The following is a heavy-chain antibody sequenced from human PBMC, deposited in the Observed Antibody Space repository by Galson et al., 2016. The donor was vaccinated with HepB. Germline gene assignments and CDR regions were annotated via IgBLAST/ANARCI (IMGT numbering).Heavy chain of an antibody. D-gene: IGHD3-10*01. Sequence: SLRLSCAASGFSVSSNYMSWVRQAPGKGLEWVSLIYTGGTTFYTGSVQGRSTISRDDSKNMLYLQMNSLRVDDTAVYYCATTYNIDWYRNHYYFYGMDVWGQGTTVTVSS. J-gene: IGHJ6*02. CDR2: IYTGGTT. V-gene: IGHV3-53*01. CDR1: GFSVSSNY. CDR3: ATTYNIDWYRNHYYFYGMDV.